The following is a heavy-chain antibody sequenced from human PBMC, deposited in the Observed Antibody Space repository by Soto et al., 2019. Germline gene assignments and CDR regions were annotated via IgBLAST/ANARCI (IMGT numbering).Heavy chain of an antibody. V-gene: IGHV3-30*18. D-gene: IGHD1-7*01. J-gene: IGHJ4*02. Sequence: SLGLSCQASGFNFDNYGMHWVRQAPGKGLEWVAVITYDGSNKYYADSVKGRFTISRDNSKNTLSLHLNTLKPEDTAVYHCAKDRVGGTFYTPLGFWGQGTLVTVSS. CDR3: AKDRVGGTFYTPLGF. CDR1: GFNFDNYG. CDR2: ITYDGSNK.